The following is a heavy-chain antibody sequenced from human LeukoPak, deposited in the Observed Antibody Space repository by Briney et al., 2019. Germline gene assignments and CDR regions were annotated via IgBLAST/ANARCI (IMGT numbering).Heavy chain of an antibody. CDR3: TTEISLIWD. CDR1: GFTFSNAW. Sequence: GRSLRLSCAASGFTFSNAWMSCVRQAPGKGLEWVGRIRSKTDGGTTEYAAPVKGRFTISRDDSKNTLYLQMNSLRTEDTGVYYCTTEISLIWDWGQGTLVTVSS. J-gene: IGHJ4*02. V-gene: IGHV3-15*01. D-gene: IGHD2-15*01. CDR2: IRSKTDGGTT.